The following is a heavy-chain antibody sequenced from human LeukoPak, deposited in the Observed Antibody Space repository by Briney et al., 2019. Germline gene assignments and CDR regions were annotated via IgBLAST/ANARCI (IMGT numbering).Heavy chain of an antibody. CDR2: IIPIFGTA. CDR3: ARAPSSIAAAGTFDY. D-gene: IGHD6-13*01. Sequence: AASVKVSCKASGGTFSSYAISWVRQAPGQGLEWMGGIIPIFGTANYAQKFQGRVTITAGESTSTAYMELSSLRSEDTAVYYCARAPSSIAAAGTFDYWGQGTLVTVSS. V-gene: IGHV1-69*13. J-gene: IGHJ4*02. CDR1: GGTFSSYA.